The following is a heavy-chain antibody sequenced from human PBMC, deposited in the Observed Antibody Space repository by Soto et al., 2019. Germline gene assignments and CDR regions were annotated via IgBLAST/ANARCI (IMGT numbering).Heavy chain of an antibody. CDR1: GYSFTDY. CDR3: AMSKGRGALDV. V-gene: IGHV1-2*02. J-gene: IGHJ3*01. CDR2: INPNSGAR. D-gene: IGHD3-10*01. Sequence: ASVKVSCKASGYSFTDYMYWVRQAPGQWLEWMGWINPNSGARHYAEKFQDRVSMTTDTSITTIYMELNRLIADDTAVYFCAMSKGRGALDVWCQGTMVTVSS.